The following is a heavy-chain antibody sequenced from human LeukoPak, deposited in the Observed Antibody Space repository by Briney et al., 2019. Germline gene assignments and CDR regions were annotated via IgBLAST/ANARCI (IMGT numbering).Heavy chain of an antibody. J-gene: IGHJ4*02. V-gene: IGHV3-23*01. Sequence: GGSLRLSCAASGFTFSSYAMTWIRQAPGKGLEWVSAISGGGGSTFYAGSVKGRFTISRDNSKNTLYLQMNSLGAEDTAVYSCAKGGDYYVSGSYSDYWGQGTLVTVSS. CDR1: GFTFSSYA. D-gene: IGHD3-10*01. CDR2: ISGGGGST. CDR3: AKGGDYYVSGSYSDY.